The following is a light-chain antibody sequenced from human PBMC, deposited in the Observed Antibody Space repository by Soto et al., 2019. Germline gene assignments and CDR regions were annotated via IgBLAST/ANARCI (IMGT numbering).Light chain of an antibody. CDR3: SSYTPTTWV. J-gene: IGLJ3*02. V-gene: IGLV2-14*03. Sequence: QSALTQPASVSGSPGQSVTISCTGTSRDIGAYDYVSWYQQHPGGVPKLLIYDVSSRPSGVSNRFSVSKSGNTASLTISGLQAEDEADYYCSSYTPTTWVFGGGTKLTVL. CDR2: DVS. CDR1: SRDIGAYDY.